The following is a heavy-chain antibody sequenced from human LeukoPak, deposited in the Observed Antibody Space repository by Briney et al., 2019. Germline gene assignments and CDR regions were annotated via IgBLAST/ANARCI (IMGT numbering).Heavy chain of an antibody. Sequence: SETLSLTCAVSGGSISSSNWWSWVRQPPGKGLEWIGEIYHSGSTNYNPSLKSRVTISVDKSKNQFSLRLSSVTAADTAVYYCARDTAMVNGWFDPWGQGTLVTVSS. D-gene: IGHD5-18*01. CDR3: ARDTAMVNGWFDP. V-gene: IGHV4-4*02. CDR1: GGSISSSNW. CDR2: IYHSGST. J-gene: IGHJ5*02.